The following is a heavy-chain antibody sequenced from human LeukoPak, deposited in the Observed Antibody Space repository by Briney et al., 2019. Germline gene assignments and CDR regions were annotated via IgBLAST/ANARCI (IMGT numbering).Heavy chain of an antibody. CDR3: ARSPAGYSSGWYYFGY. D-gene: IGHD6-19*01. CDR1: GYSFTSYW. Sequence: GESLKISCKGSGYSFTSYWIGWVRQMPGKGLEWMGIIYPGDSDTRYSPSFQGPVTISADKSISTAYLQWSSLKASDTAMYYCARSPAGYSSGWYYFGYWGQGTLVTVSS. CDR2: IYPGDSDT. J-gene: IGHJ4*02. V-gene: IGHV5-51*01.